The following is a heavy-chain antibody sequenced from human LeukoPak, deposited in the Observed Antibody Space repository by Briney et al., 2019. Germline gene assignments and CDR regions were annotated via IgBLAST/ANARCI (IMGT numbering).Heavy chain of an antibody. CDR2: IYHSGST. CDR1: GGSISSGGYY. D-gene: IGHD1-14*01. J-gene: IGHJ6*02. Sequence: PSETLSLTCTVSGGSISSGGYYWSWIRQHPGKGLEWIGYIYHSGSTYYNPSLKSRVTISVDRSKNQFSLKLSSVTAADTAVYYCASSIDHPSYYYYGMDVWGQGTTVTVSS. CDR3: ASSIDHPSYYYYGMDV. V-gene: IGHV4-30-2*01.